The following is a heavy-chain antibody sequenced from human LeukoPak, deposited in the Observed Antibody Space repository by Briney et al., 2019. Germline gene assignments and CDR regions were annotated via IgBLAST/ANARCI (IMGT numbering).Heavy chain of an antibody. J-gene: IGHJ4*02. D-gene: IGHD6-13*01. V-gene: IGHV3-30-3*01. CDR3: ARAQSHIAAAGRIDY. CDR1: GFTFSSYA. CDR2: ISYDGSNK. Sequence: HPGGSLRLSCAASGFTFSSYAMHWVRQAPGKGLEWVAVISYDGSNKYYADSVKGRFTISRDNSKNTLYLQMNSLRAEDTAVYYCARAQSHIAAAGRIDYWGQGTLVTVSS.